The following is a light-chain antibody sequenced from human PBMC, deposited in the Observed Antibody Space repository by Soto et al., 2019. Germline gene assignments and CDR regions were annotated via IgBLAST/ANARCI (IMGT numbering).Light chain of an antibody. CDR1: NSNIGNNY. CDR2: DDN. V-gene: IGLV1-51*01. Sequence: QSVLTQPPSVSAAPGQKVTVSCSGSNSNIGNNYVSWYQQFPGTVPKLLIYDDNKRPSGTPDRFSGSKSGTSATLGITGLQTGDEANYYCATWDVSLSAVVFGGGTKVTVL. CDR3: ATWDVSLSAVV. J-gene: IGLJ2*01.